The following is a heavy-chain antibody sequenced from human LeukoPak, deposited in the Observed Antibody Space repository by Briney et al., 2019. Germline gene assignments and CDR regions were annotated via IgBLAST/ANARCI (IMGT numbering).Heavy chain of an antibody. V-gene: IGHV4-61*02. J-gene: IGHJ4*02. CDR2: IYTSGST. CDR3: ARDSTTTMTIFDY. D-gene: IGHD4-17*01. Sequence: SQTLSLTCTVSGGSISSGSYYWRWIRQPAGKGLEWIGRIYTSGSTNYNPSLKSRVTISVDTSKNQFSLKLSSVTAADTAVYYCARDSTTTMTIFDYWGQGTLVTVSS. CDR1: GGSISSGSYY.